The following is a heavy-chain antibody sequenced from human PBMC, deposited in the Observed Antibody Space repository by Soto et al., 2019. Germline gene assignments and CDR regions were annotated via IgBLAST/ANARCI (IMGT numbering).Heavy chain of an antibody. D-gene: IGHD3-16*01. Sequence: PSETLSLACTVYVDSITNNHWCSWVRQPPGKGPELIGEIYHTGIANYNPSLESRVAFSVDKSKNQFSLSLNSLTAAYTAVYHCVSTLGPYYYGLEVWGQASTVTVSS. CDR2: IYHTGIA. CDR3: VSTLGPYYYGLEV. J-gene: IGHJ6*02. CDR1: VDSITNNHW. V-gene: IGHV4-4*02.